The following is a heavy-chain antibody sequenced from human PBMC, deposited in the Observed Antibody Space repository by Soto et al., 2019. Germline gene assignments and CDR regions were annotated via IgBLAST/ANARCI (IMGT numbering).Heavy chain of an antibody. CDR1: GGSISSGGYY. D-gene: IGHD6-25*01. V-gene: IGHV4-31*03. CDR2: IYYSGST. J-gene: IGHJ5*02. Sequence: QVQLQESGPGLVKPSQTLSLTCTVSGGSISSGGYYWSWIRQHPGKGLEWIGYIYYSGSTYYKPSLKSRVTISVDTSKNQFSLKLSSVTAADTAVYYCARGNTQRGWFDPWGQGTLVTVSS. CDR3: ARGNTQRGWFDP.